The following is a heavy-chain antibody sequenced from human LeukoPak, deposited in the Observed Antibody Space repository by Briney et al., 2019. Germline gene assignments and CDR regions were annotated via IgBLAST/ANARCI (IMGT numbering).Heavy chain of an antibody. CDR1: GFTFSSYG. Sequence: PGRSLRLSCAASGFTFSSYGMHWVRQAPGKGLEWVAVTSNDGSNKDYADSVKGRFTISRDNSKNTLYLQVNFLRAEDTAVYYCAKGRRNTGNYRLDYYGMDVWGQGTTVTVSS. D-gene: IGHD1-7*01. J-gene: IGHJ6*02. CDR2: TSNDGSNK. V-gene: IGHV3-30*18. CDR3: AKGRRNTGNYRLDYYGMDV.